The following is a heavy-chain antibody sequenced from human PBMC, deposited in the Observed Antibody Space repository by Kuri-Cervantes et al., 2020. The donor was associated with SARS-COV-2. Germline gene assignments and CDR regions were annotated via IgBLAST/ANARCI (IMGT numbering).Heavy chain of an antibody. CDR2: ISYDGSNK. CDR3: ARGRRTPYGYFDL. Sequence: GGSLRLSCTASGFTFGDYAMSWVRQAPGKGLEWVAVISYDGSNKYYADSVKGRFTISRDNSKNTLYLQMNSLRAEDTAVYYCARGRRTPYGYFDLWGRGTLVTVSS. J-gene: IGHJ2*01. V-gene: IGHV3-30-3*01. CDR1: GFTFGDYA. D-gene: IGHD2-2*01.